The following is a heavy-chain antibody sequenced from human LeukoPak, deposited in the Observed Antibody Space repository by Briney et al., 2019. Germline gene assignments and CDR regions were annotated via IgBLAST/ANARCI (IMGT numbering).Heavy chain of an antibody. Sequence: GASVKVSCKASGGTFSSYAISWVRQAPGQGLEWMGGIIPIFGTANYAQKFQGRVTITADESTSTAYMELSSLRSEDTAVYYCATVPIVVVPAAMAYYFDYWGQGTLVTVSS. J-gene: IGHJ4*02. V-gene: IGHV1-69*13. D-gene: IGHD2-2*01. CDR3: ATVPIVVVPAAMAYYFDY. CDR2: IIPIFGTA. CDR1: GGTFSSYA.